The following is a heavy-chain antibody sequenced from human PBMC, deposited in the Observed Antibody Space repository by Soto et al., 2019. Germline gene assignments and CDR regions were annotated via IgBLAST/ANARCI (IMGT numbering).Heavy chain of an antibody. D-gene: IGHD6-6*01. V-gene: IGHV3-21*01. CDR2: ISSSSSYI. J-gene: IGHJ4*02. CDR3: ARDSVIASRPGPPSYY. Sequence: GGSLRLSCAASGFTFSSYSMNWVRQAPGKGLEWVSSISSSSSYIYYADSVKGRFTISRDNAKNSLYLQMNSLRAEDTAVYYCARDSVIASRPGPPSYYWGQGTLVTVSS. CDR1: GFTFSSYS.